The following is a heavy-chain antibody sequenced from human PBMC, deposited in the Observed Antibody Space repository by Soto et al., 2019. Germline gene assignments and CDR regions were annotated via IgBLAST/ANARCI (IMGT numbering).Heavy chain of an antibody. CDR1: GGSISSGGYY. CDR3: ARKSGSSWYFDY. V-gene: IGHV4-61*08. Sequence: SETLSLTCAVSGGSISSGGYYWSWIRQPPEKGLEWIGEISYSGTTNYNPSLKSRVTISIDTSKNQFSLKLSSVTAADTAVYYCARKSGSSWYFDYWSQGTLVTVSS. J-gene: IGHJ4*02. D-gene: IGHD6-13*01. CDR2: ISYSGTT.